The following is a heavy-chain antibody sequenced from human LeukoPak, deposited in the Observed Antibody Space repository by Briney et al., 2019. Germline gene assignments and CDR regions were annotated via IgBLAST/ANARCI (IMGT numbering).Heavy chain of an antibody. J-gene: IGHJ5*02. CDR3: ARQEYCSGGSCYTWFDP. D-gene: IGHD2-15*01. CDR1: GYSFSNYW. Sequence: GESLKISCKGSGYSFSNYWIGWVRQMPGKGLEWMGTIYPGDSQATYSPSFEGQVAISVDKSITTAYLQWSSLKASDTAMYYCARQEYCSGGSCYTWFDPWGQGTLVIVSS. V-gene: IGHV5-51*01. CDR2: IYPGDSQA.